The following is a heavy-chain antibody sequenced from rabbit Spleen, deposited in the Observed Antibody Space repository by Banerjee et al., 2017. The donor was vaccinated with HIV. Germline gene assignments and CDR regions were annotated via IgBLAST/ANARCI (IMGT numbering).Heavy chain of an antibody. V-gene: IGHV1S40*01. CDR1: GFSFSSRYY. J-gene: IGHJ4*01. Sequence: QSLEESGGDLVKPGASLTLTCTASGFSFSSRYYMCWVRQAPGKGLEWIACINTGSSTSTYYATWAKGRFTISKTSSTTVTLQMTSLTAADTATYFCARETSSGWGVVSFYFNLWGQGTLVTVS. CDR3: ARETSSGWGVVSFYFNL. D-gene: IGHD4-1*01. CDR2: INTGSSTST.